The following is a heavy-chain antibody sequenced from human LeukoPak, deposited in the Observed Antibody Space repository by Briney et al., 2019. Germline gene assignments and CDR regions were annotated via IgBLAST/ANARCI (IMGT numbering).Heavy chain of an antibody. Sequence: PGGSLRLSCAASGFTFSNAWMSWVRQAPGKGLEWVGRIKSKTDGGTTDYAAPVKGRFTISRDDSKNTLYLQMSSLRAEDTAVYFCARGDDYGGPWYYFDHWGQGTLVTVSS. CDR2: IKSKTDGGTT. CDR1: GFTFSNAW. CDR3: ARGDDYGGPWYYFDH. D-gene: IGHD4-23*01. V-gene: IGHV3-15*01. J-gene: IGHJ4*02.